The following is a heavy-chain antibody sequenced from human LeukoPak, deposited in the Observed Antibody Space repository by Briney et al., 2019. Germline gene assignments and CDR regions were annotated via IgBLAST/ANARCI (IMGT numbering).Heavy chain of an antibody. Sequence: GGSLRLSCAASGFTFSSCWMSWVRQAPGKGLEWVSAISGSGGSTYYADSVKGRFTISRDNSKNTLYLQMNSLRAEDTAVYYCARGGETVVTPDYFDYWGQGTLVTVSS. D-gene: IGHD4-23*01. CDR1: GFTFSSCW. CDR2: ISGSGGST. V-gene: IGHV3-23*01. CDR3: ARGGETVVTPDYFDY. J-gene: IGHJ4*02.